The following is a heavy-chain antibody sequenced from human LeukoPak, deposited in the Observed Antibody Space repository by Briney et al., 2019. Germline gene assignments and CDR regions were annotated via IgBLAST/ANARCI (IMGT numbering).Heavy chain of an antibody. CDR2: IYSGGST. V-gene: IGHV3-66*02. CDR1: GFTVSSNY. J-gene: IGHJ4*02. D-gene: IGHD4-17*01. Sequence: GGSLRLSCAASGFTVSSNYMSWVRQAPGKGLEWVSVIYSGGSTYYADSVKGRFTISRDNSKNTLYLQMNSLRAEDTAVYYCVTEGLRGDYAFGYWGQGTLVTVSS. CDR3: VTEGLRGDYAFGY.